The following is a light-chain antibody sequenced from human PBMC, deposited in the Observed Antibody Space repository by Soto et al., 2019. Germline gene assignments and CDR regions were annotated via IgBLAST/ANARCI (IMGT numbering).Light chain of an antibody. CDR1: QSVSRSY. V-gene: IGKV3-20*01. CDR3: QQYGGSPWT. CDR2: GAS. J-gene: IGKJ1*01. Sequence: EIVLTQSTGTLSLSPGERATLSCRASQSVSRSYLAWYQQKPVQAPRVLIYGASSRATGIPDRFSGSGSGTDFTLTISRLDPEDFAVYYWQQYGGSPWTFGQGTKVEIK.